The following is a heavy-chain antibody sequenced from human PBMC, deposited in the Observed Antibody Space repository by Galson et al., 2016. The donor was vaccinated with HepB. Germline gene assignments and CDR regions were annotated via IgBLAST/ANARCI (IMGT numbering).Heavy chain of an antibody. CDR1: GFPFSNYA. V-gene: IGHV3-30-3*01. J-gene: IGHJ4*02. Sequence: SLRLSCAVSGFPFSNYAMHWVRQAPGKGLEWVAVTDRINKYYADSVKGRFTISRDDSKSTLYLQMDSLRAEDTAVYYCATDPIVGAPDYLDYWGQGTLVTVSS. CDR2: TDRINK. D-gene: IGHD1-26*01. CDR3: ATDPIVGAPDYLDY.